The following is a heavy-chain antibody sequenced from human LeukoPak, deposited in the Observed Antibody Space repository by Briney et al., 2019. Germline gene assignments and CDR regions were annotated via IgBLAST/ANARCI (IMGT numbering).Heavy chain of an antibody. J-gene: IGHJ4*02. CDR3: ARDLHVLLWFGELDY. Sequence: GGSLRLSCAASGFTFRSYSMNWVRQAPGKGLEWVSSISSSSSYIYYADSVKGRFTISRDNAKNSLYLQMNSLIAEDTAVYYCARDLHVLLWFGELDYWGQGTLVTVSS. V-gene: IGHV3-21*01. D-gene: IGHD3-10*01. CDR2: ISSSSSYI. CDR1: GFTFRSYS.